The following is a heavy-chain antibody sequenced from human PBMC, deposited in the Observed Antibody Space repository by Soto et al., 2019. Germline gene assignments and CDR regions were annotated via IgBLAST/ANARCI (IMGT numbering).Heavy chain of an antibody. CDR3: AREIWVVGATKGSSRFDY. CDR1: GYTFTGYY. J-gene: IGHJ4*02. D-gene: IGHD1-26*01. V-gene: IGHV1-2*04. Sequence: ASVKVSCKASGYTFTGYYMHWVRQAPGQGLDWMGWINPNSGGTNYAQKFQGWVTMTRDTSISTAYMELSRLRSDDTAVYYCAREIWVVGATKGSSRFDYWGQGTLVTVSS. CDR2: INPNSGGT.